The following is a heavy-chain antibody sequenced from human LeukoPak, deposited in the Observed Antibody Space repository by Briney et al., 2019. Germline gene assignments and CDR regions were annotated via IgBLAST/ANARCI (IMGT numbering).Heavy chain of an antibody. J-gene: IGHJ5*02. CDR2: IYYSGST. CDR3: AAEHEPGIASS. D-gene: IGHD6-13*01. CDR1: GGSISSYY. Sequence: SETLSLTCTVSGGSISSYYWSWIRQPPGKGLEWIGYIYYSGSTSYNPSLKSRVTISVDTSKNQFSLKLSSVTAADTAVYYCAAEHEPGIASSWGQGTLVTVSS. V-gene: IGHV4-59*12.